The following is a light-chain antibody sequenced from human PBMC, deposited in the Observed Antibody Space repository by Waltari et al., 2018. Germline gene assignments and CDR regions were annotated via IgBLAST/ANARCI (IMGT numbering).Light chain of an antibody. V-gene: IGLV4-69*01. CDR3: QTWGTGIHV. J-gene: IGLJ1*01. Sequence: QLVLTQSPSASASLGASVKLTCTLSSGHNTYAIAWHQQQPEKGPRYLMKVNRDGSHSKGDGIPDRFSGSSSGAERYLTISSLQSEDEADYYCQTWGTGIHVFGTGTKVTVL. CDR1: SGHNTYA. CDR2: VNRDGSH.